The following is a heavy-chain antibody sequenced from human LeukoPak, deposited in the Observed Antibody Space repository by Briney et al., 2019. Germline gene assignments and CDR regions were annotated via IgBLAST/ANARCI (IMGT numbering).Heavy chain of an antibody. CDR2: INTDGSST. CDR3: ARDPSLLGFGELLP. J-gene: IGHJ5*02. CDR1: GFTFSSYW. Sequence: PGGSLRLSCAASGFTFSSYWMHWVRQGPGKGLVWVSRINTDGSSTNYADSVKGRFTISRDNAKNTLYLQMNSLRAEDTAVYYCARDPSLLGFGELLPWGQGTLVTVSS. V-gene: IGHV3-74*01. D-gene: IGHD3-10*01.